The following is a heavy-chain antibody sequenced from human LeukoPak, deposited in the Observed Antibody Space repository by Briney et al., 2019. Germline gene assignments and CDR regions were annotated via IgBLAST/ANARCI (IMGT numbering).Heavy chain of an antibody. CDR3: ARLYGGYSSGWVHY. D-gene: IGHD6-25*01. CDR2: IYYSGST. Sequence: SETLSLTCTVSGGSISSYYWSWIRQPPGKGLEWIGYIYYSGSTNYNPSLKSRVTISVDTSKNQFSLKLSSVTAADTAVYYCARLYGGYSSGWVHYWGQGTLVTVSS. V-gene: IGHV4-59*08. CDR1: GGSISSYY. J-gene: IGHJ4*02.